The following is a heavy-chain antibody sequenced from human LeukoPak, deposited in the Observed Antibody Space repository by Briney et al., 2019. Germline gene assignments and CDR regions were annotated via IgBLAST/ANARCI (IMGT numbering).Heavy chain of an antibody. Sequence: NTSETLSLTCTVSGGSISSSSYYWGWIRQPPGKGLEWIGSIYYSGSTYYNPSLKSRVTISVGTSKNQFSLKLSSVTAADTAVYYCARGPPRYCSSTSCYGWRGWFDPWGQGTLVTVSS. D-gene: IGHD2-2*01. CDR1: GGSISSSSYY. CDR3: ARGPPRYCSSTSCYGWRGWFDP. CDR2: IYYSGST. V-gene: IGHV4-39*01. J-gene: IGHJ5*02.